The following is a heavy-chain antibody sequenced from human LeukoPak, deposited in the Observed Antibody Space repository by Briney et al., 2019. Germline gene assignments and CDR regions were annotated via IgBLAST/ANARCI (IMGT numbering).Heavy chain of an antibody. V-gene: IGHV4-34*01. CDR2: INHSGST. CDR3: AKGLSSGYYFSFDY. D-gene: IGHD3-22*01. Sequence: PSETLSLTCAVYGGSFSGYYWSWIRQPPGKGLEWIGEINHSGSTNYNPSLKSRLTISVDTSKNQFSLKLSSVTAADTAVYYCAKGLSSGYYFSFDYWGQGTLVTVPS. J-gene: IGHJ4*02. CDR1: GGSFSGYY.